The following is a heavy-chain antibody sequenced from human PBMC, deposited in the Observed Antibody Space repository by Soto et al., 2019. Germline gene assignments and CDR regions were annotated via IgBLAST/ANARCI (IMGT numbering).Heavy chain of an antibody. V-gene: IGHV3-23*01. CDR3: AKDVYDYIWGGKHRFVPYS. CDR1: GFTFSSYA. CDR2: ISGSGGST. Sequence: PGGSLRLSCAASGFTFSSYAMSWVRQAPGKGLEWVSAISGSGGSTYYADSVKGRFTISRDNSKNTLYLQMNSLRAEDTAVYYCAKDVYDYIWGGKHRFVPYSWGQGTLVTVSS. D-gene: IGHD3-16*01. J-gene: IGHJ4*02.